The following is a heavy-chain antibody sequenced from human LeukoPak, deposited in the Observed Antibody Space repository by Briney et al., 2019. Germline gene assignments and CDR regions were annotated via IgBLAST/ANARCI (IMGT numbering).Heavy chain of an antibody. CDR1: GYTFTSYD. V-gene: IGHV1-8*01. D-gene: IGHD6-19*01. J-gene: IGHJ5*02. CDR2: MNPNSGNT. CDR3: ARGLGSSGWYYKDWSDP. Sequence: ASVKVSCKASGYTFTSYDINWVRQATGQGLEWMGWMNPNSGNTGYAQKFQGRVTMTRNTSISTAYMELSSLRSEDTAVYYCARGLGSSGWYYKDWSDPWGQGTLVTVSS.